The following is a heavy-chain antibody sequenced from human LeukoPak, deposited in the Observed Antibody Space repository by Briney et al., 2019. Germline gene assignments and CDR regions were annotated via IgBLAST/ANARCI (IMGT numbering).Heavy chain of an antibody. D-gene: IGHD2-21*02. J-gene: IGHJ5*02. V-gene: IGHV4-31*03. CDR1: GGSISSGGYY. Sequence: SQTLSLTCTVSGGSISSGGYYWSWIRQHPGTGLEWIGYIYYSGSTYYNPSLKSRVTISVDTSKNQFSLKLSSVTAADTAVYYCAREAAYCGGDCYPARFDPWGQGTLVTVSS. CDR2: IYYSGST. CDR3: AREAAYCGGDCYPARFDP.